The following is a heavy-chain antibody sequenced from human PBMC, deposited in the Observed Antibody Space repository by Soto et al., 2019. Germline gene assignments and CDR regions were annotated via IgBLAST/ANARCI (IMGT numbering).Heavy chain of an antibody. CDR2: IVPIYRTA. CDR1: GGTFSSYR. CDR3: ARDSGAKLSSS. J-gene: IGHJ4*02. D-gene: IGHD6-13*01. V-gene: IGHV1-69*01. Sequence: QVQLVQSGAEMRRPGSSVKVSCKASGGTFSSYRINWVRQAPGQGLEWVGGIVPIYRTADYAQKLQGRVTITADESARTAYMELRGLKSQDTAVYYCARDSGAKLSSSWGQGTLVTVSS.